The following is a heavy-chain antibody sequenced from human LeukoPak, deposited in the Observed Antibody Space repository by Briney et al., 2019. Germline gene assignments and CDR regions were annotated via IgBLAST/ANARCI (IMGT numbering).Heavy chain of an antibody. V-gene: IGHV3-30*03. J-gene: IGHJ4*02. CDR3: ATDGYSAPDSYFDY. CDR1: GFTFSSYG. D-gene: IGHD5-12*01. Sequence: GGSLRLSCAASGFTFSSYGMHWVRQAPGKGLEWVAVISYDGSNKYYADSVKGRFTISRDNSKNTLYLQMNSLRAEDTAVYYCATDGYSAPDSYFDYWGQGTLVTVSS. CDR2: ISYDGSNK.